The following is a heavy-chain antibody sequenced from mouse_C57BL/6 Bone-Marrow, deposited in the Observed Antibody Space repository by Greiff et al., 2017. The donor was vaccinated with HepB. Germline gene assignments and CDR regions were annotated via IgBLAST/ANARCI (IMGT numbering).Heavy chain of an antibody. D-gene: IGHD2-4*01. CDR3: ARKGGYDYDVWWYFDV. CDR1: GFSFTSYA. Sequence: VHLVESGPGLVAPSQSLSITCTVSGFSFTSYAISWVRQPPGKGLEWLGVIWTGGGTNYNSALKSRLSISKDNSKSQVFLKMNSLQTDDTARYYCARKGGYDYDVWWYFDVWGTGTTVTVSS. CDR2: IWTGGGT. V-gene: IGHV2-9-1*01. J-gene: IGHJ1*03.